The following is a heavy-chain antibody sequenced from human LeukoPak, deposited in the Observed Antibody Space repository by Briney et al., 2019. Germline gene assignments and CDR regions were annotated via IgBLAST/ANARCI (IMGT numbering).Heavy chain of an antibody. CDR3: APTDRYGEGWWFDL. CDR1: GFTFSSYG. V-gene: IGHV3-30*02. Sequence: PGGSLRLSCAASGFTFSSYGMHWVRQAPGKGLEWVAFIRYDGSNKYYADSVKGRFTISRDNSKNTLYLQMNSLRAEDTAVYYCAPTDRYGEGWWFDLWGQGTLVTVSS. D-gene: IGHD4-17*01. J-gene: IGHJ5*02. CDR2: IRYDGSNK.